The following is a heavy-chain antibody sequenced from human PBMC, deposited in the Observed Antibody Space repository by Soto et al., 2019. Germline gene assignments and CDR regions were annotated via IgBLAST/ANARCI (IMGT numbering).Heavy chain of an antibody. J-gene: IGHJ4*03. CDR2: MSYTTTS. V-gene: IGHV4-39*02. CDR1: GGSTRSSSYY. CDR3: TREGRPDTTVFGVAAYNSVR. D-gene: IGHD3-3*01. Sequence: SVTRSLTCAVSGGSTRSSSYYWGWVHQAPGKRLEWIGSMSYTTTSYYAPSLRSRAVISVDTAKNQFSLRLSSVTAADTAVYYCTREGRPDTTVFGVAAYNSVRWGQRTWIIASS.